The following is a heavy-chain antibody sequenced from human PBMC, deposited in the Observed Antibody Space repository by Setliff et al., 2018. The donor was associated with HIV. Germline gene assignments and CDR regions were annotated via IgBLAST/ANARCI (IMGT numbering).Heavy chain of an antibody. CDR1: GGSISSGGFY. CDR3: AREHTSGWYVCLDY. Sequence: SETLSLTCTVTGGSISSGGFYWTWIRQHPGKGLEWIGYIYNTGSTYHSPSLESRVTISIDTSKNQFSLELRSVTAADTAIYYCAREHTSGWYVCLDYWGPGTLVTVSS. CDR2: IYNTGST. J-gene: IGHJ4*02. V-gene: IGHV4-31*03. D-gene: IGHD6-19*01.